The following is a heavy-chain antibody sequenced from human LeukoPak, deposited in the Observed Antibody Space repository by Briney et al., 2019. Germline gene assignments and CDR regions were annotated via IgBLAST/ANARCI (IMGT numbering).Heavy chain of an antibody. CDR1: GFTFSGFG. CDR3: AKRDSAGSGTGKYYFDY. J-gene: IGHJ4*02. CDR2: IQYNGNNK. D-gene: IGHD6-13*01. V-gene: IGHV3-30*02. Sequence: PGGSLRLPCAASGFTFSGFGMHWVRQAPGKGLEWVAFIQYNGNNKYYANSVKSRFTLSRDNSENTLYLQMNSLRAEDTAIYYCAKRDSAGSGTGKYYFDYWGQGTLVTVSS.